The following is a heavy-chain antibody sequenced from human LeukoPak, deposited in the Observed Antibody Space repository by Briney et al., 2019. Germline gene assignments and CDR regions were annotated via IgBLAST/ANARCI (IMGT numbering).Heavy chain of an antibody. CDR2: INPNSGGT. J-gene: IGHJ3*01. Sequence: ASVKVSCKASGYTFTGYYMHWVRQAPGQGLEWMGWINPNSGGTNYAQKFQGRVTMTRDTSISTAYMELSRLRSDDTAVYYCARVRLRGSGLDAFDVWGQGTMVTVSS. V-gene: IGHV1-2*02. CDR1: GYTFTGYY. CDR3: ARVRLRGSGLDAFDV. D-gene: IGHD3-10*01.